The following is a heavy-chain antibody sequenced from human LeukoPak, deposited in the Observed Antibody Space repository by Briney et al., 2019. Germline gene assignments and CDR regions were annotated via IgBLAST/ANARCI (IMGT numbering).Heavy chain of an antibody. Sequence: GGSLRLSCAASGFTFSSYGMHWVRQAPGKGLEWVAVIWYDGRNKFYADSLKGRFTISRDNSKNTLYLQMNSLRAEDTAVYYCARVSRGDAFDIWSQGTLVTVSS. J-gene: IGHJ3*02. D-gene: IGHD1-1*01. CDR2: IWYDGRNK. V-gene: IGHV3-33*01. CDR1: GFTFSSYG. CDR3: ARVSRGDAFDI.